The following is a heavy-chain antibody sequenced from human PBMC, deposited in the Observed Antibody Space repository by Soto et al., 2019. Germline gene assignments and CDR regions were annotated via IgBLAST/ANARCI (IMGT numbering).Heavy chain of an antibody. CDR3: ARHKRDLRFLEWSYYFDF. V-gene: IGHV3-30-3*01. J-gene: IGHJ4*02. CDR2: ISYDGSNK. Sequence: GGSLRLSCAASGFTFSSYAMHWVRQAPGKGLEWVAVISYDGSNKYYADSVKGRFTISRDNSKNTLYLQMNSLRAEDTAVYYCARHKRDLRFLEWSYYFDFWGQGTLVTVSS. D-gene: IGHD3-3*01. CDR1: GFTFSSYA.